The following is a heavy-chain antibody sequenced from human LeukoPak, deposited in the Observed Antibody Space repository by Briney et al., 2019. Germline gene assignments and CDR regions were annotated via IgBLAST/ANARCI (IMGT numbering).Heavy chain of an antibody. D-gene: IGHD3-10*01. CDR3: ARPLTMVRGAYSFDI. CDR2: IYPGDSDT. J-gene: IGHJ3*02. V-gene: IGHV5-51*01. Sequence: GESLKISCKGSGYSFTSYCIGWVRQMPGKGLEWMGIIYPGDSDTRYSPSFQGQVTISADKYISTAYLQWSSLKASDTAMYYCARPLTMVRGAYSFDIWGQGTMVTVSS. CDR1: GYSFTSYC.